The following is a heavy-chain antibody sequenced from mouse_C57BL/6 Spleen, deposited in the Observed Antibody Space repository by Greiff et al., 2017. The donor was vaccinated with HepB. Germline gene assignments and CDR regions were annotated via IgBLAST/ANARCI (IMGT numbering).Heavy chain of an antibody. V-gene: IGHV1-53*01. CDR2: INPSNGGT. D-gene: IGHD1-1*01. CDR1: GYTFTSYW. J-gene: IGHJ4*01. Sequence: QVQLQQPGTELVKPGASVKLSCKASGYTFTSYWMHWVKQRPGQGLEWIGNINPSNGGTNYNEKFKSKATMTVDKSSSTAYMQLSSLTSEDSAVYYCSREIYYYGKGYAMDYWGQGTSVTVSS. CDR3: SREIYYYGKGYAMDY.